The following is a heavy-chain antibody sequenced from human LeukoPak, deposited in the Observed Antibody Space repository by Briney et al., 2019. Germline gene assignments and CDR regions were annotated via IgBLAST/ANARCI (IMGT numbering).Heavy chain of an antibody. CDR1: GFTFSSYA. J-gene: IGHJ5*02. V-gene: IGHV3-30*14. CDR2: ISYDGSNK. Sequence: GRSLRLSCAASGFTFSSYAMHWVRQAPGKGLEWVAVISYDGSNKYYADSVKGRFTISRDSSSNTLSLHMNSLRVEDTAIYYCATSQGPGNHWFDPWGQGTLVTVSS. CDR3: ATSQGPGNHWFDP.